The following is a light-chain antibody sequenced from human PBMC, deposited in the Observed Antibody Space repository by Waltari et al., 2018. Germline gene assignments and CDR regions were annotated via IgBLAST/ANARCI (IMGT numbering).Light chain of an antibody. CDR1: QSISTY. J-gene: IGKJ3*01. Sequence: DIQMTQSPSSLSASVGDRVPIPCRASQSISTYLHWYQQKPGKAPKLLVYASSNFQTGVSSRFSGSGSGTDFTLTISSLEPEDFATYYCQQTYGSPPTFGPGTKVDI. CDR3: QQTYGSPPT. CDR2: ASS. V-gene: IGKV1-39*01.